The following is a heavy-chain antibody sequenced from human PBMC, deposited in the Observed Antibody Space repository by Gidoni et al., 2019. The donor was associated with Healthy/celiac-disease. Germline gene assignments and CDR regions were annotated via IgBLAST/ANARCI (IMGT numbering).Heavy chain of an antibody. Sequence: QLQLQESGPGLVTPSETLSLTCTVSGGSISSSRYYWGWIRQPPGKGLEWIGSIYYSGSTYYNPSLKSRVTISVDTSKNQFSLKLSSVTAADTAVYYCARQEGPFDYWGQGTLVTVSS. J-gene: IGHJ4*02. CDR2: IYYSGST. CDR3: ARQEGPFDY. CDR1: GGSISSSRYY. V-gene: IGHV4-39*01.